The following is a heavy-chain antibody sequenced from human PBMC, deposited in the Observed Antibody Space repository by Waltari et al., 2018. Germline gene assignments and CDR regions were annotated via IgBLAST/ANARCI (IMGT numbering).Heavy chain of an antibody. CDR1: GFTVSTNN. Sequence: EVQLVESGGGLVQPGGSLRLSCAVSGFTVSTNNRNWVRQAPGMGLEWVSLIFSGGGKLYADSVKGRFTISRDNSNNMVYLQMNSLRGEDTAVYYCAGRIPVYWGLGTLVTVSS. V-gene: IGHV3-66*01. J-gene: IGHJ4*02. CDR2: IFSGGGK. CDR3: AGRIPVY.